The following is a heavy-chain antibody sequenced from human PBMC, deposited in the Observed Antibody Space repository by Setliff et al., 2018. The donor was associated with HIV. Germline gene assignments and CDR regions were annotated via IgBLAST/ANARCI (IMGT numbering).Heavy chain of an antibody. CDR3: ARSAYCSGGSCYSGAFDY. CDR1: GYTFTSHT. Sequence: ASVKVSCKASGYTFTSHTIHWVRQAPGQGLEWMGCIDAGNGDTKHSQKFQNRITITRDTSASTAFMEVNSLTSEDTAVYYCARSAYCSGGSCYSGAFDYWGQGTLVTVSS. V-gene: IGHV1-3*01. D-gene: IGHD2-15*01. CDR2: IDAGNGDT. J-gene: IGHJ4*02.